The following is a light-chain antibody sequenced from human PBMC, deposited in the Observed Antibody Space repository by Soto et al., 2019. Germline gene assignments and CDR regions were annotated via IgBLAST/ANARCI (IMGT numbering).Light chain of an antibody. CDR1: QSAFSSANNKNH. CDR3: QQYYTTPLT. V-gene: IGKV4-1*01. Sequence: IVMTQTPDSLAVSLGERATINCNSSQSAFSSANNKNHLAWYQHKVGQPPRLLIYWASTRESGVPDRFSGSGSGTDFTLTISSLQAEDVAIYYCQQYYTTPLTFGGGTKVDIK. J-gene: IGKJ4*01. CDR2: WAS.